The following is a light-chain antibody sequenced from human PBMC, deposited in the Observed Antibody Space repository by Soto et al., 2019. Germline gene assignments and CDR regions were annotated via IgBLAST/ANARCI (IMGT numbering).Light chain of an antibody. CDR1: SSDVGAYNY. Sequence: QSVLTQPASVSGSLGQSITISCSGTSSDVGAYNYVSWYQQYPGKAPKLMIYHVTDRPSGVSNRFSGSKSGNTASLTISGLQAEDEADYYCCSYTTSNTFVFGTGTKVTV. CDR2: HVT. V-gene: IGLV2-14*01. J-gene: IGLJ1*01. CDR3: CSYTTSNTFV.